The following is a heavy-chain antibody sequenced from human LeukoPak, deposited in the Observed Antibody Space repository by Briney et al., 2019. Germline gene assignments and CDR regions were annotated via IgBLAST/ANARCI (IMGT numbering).Heavy chain of an antibody. D-gene: IGHD1-26*01. CDR2: IIPMFGAT. Sequence: ASVEVSCKASGGTFRSFTINWVRQAPGQGLEWMGGIIPMFGATNYAQKFQGRVTITADESTSTAYMELSSLRSEDTAVYFCARGPGGSPAPFGFDYWGQGTLVTVSS. V-gene: IGHV1-69*01. CDR1: GGTFRSFT. J-gene: IGHJ4*02. CDR3: ARGPGGSPAPFGFDY.